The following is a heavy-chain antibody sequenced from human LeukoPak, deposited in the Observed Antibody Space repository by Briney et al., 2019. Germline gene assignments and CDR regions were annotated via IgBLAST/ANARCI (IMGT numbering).Heavy chain of an antibody. J-gene: IGHJ5*02. D-gene: IGHD2/OR15-2a*01. CDR3: ARDCNINTMYSMNWFDP. V-gene: IGHV3-7*01. Sequence: GSLRLSCAASGFTFSSYWMSWVRQAPGKGLEWVANIKQDGSEKYYVDSVKGRFTISRDNAKNSLYLQMDSLRAEDTAVYYCARDCNINTMYSMNWFDPWGQGTLVTVSS. CDR2: IKQDGSEK. CDR1: GFTFSSYW.